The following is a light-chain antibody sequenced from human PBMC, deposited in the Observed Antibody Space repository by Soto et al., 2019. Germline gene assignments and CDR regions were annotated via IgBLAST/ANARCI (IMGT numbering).Light chain of an antibody. CDR2: EVS. J-gene: IGLJ1*01. Sequence: QSALTQPASVSGSPGQSITISCTGTSSDVGDYDYVSWYQQYAGKAPKMMIYEVSNRPSGVPDRFSGSKSGNTASLTVSGLQAEDEADYYCSSYAGGKRVFGTGTKVTVL. CDR1: SSDVGDYDY. CDR3: SSYAGGKRV. V-gene: IGLV2-8*01.